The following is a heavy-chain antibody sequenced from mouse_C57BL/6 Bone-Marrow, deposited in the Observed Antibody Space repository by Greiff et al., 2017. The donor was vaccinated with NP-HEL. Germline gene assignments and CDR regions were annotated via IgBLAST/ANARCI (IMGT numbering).Heavy chain of an antibody. J-gene: IGHJ3*01. CDR1: GFTFSSYA. D-gene: IGHD2-5*01. CDR3: SREAPTIVTKDWFAY. V-gene: IGHV5-4*01. CDR2: ISDGGSYT. Sequence: DVMLVESGGGLVKPGGSLKLSCAASGFTFSSYAMSWVRQTPEKRLEWVATISDGGSYTYYPDNVKGRFTISRDNAENNLYLQMSHLKSEDTAMYYCSREAPTIVTKDWFAYWGQGTLVTVAA.